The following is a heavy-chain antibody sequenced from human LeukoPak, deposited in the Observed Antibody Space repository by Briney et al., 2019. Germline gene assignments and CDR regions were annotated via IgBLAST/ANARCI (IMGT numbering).Heavy chain of an antibody. CDR2: ISGSGGST. J-gene: IGHJ4*02. CDR1: GFTFSSYA. CDR3: ARHLSGVTGYTYGRGIDY. Sequence: PGGSLRLSCAASGFTFSSYAMSWVRQAPGKGLEWVSAISGSGGSTYYADSVKGRFTISRDNAKKSLYLQMNSLRAEDTAVYYCARHLSGVTGYTYGRGIDYWGQGTLVTVSS. D-gene: IGHD5-18*01. V-gene: IGHV3-23*01.